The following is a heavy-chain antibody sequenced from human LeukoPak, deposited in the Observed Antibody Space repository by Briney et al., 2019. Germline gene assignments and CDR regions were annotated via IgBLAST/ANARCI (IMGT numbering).Heavy chain of an antibody. Sequence: NASETLSLTCTVSGGSISSYYWSWIRQPPGKGLEWIGYIYYSGSTNYNPSLKSRVTISVDTSKNQFSLKLSSVTAADTAVYYCARQDTRGYYVDYWGQGTLVTVSS. CDR2: IYYSGST. CDR3: ARQDTRGYYVDY. V-gene: IGHV4-59*08. D-gene: IGHD3-22*01. CDR1: GGSISSYY. J-gene: IGHJ4*02.